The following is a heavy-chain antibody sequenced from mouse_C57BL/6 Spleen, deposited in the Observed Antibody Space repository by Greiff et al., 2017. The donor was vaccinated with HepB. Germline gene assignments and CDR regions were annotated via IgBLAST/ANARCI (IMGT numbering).Heavy chain of an antibody. V-gene: IGHV1-80*01. J-gene: IGHJ2*01. CDR1: GYAFSSYW. Sequence: VKLMESGAELVKPGASVKISCKASGYAFSSYWMNWVKQRPGKGLEWIGQIYPGDGDTNYNGKFKGKATLTADKSSSTAYMQLSSLTSEDSAVYFCARDTTVVATNFDYWGQGTTLTVSS. CDR2: IYPGDGDT. D-gene: IGHD1-1*01. CDR3: ARDTTVVATNFDY.